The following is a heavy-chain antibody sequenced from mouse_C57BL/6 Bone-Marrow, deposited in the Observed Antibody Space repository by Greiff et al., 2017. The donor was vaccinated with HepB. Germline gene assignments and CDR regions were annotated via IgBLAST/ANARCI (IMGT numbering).Heavy chain of an antibody. Sequence: VQLQQSGPELVKPGASVKISCKASGYSFTGYYMNWVKQSPEKSLEWIGEINPSTGGTTYNQKFKAKATLTVDKSSSTAYMQLKSLTSEDSAVYYCAREGSYDGSPFAYWGQGTLVTVSA. V-gene: IGHV1-42*01. CDR1: GYSFTGYY. CDR2: INPSTGGT. CDR3: AREGSYDGSPFAY. J-gene: IGHJ3*01. D-gene: IGHD2-3*01.